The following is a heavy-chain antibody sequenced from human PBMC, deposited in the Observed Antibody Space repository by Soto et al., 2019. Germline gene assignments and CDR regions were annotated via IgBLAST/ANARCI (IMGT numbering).Heavy chain of an antibody. CDR3: ARRRGSNGWFDL. CDR2: MNPDSGNT. V-gene: IGHV1-8*01. J-gene: IGHJ5*02. CDR1: GYTFINYD. Sequence: QVQLVQSGAEVKKPGASVKVSCKASGYTFINYDINWVRQATGQGLEWVGWMNPDSGNTGYAQNFQGRVTMTGNTSISSVYMEMSSMTSEDTDVYYCARRRGSNGWFDLWGQGTLVTVSS. D-gene: IGHD2-8*01.